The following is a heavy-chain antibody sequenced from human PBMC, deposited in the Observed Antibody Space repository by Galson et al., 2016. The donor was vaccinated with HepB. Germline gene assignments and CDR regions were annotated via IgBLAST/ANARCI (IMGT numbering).Heavy chain of an antibody. V-gene: IGHV3-21*01. CDR3: AREAGSAATANHRFDS. CDR1: GFSFSSYS. CDR2: ISTSSTYI. D-gene: IGHD6-13*01. Sequence: SLRLSCAASGFSFSSYSMNWVRQAPGKGLEYVASISTSSTYIYYADSVRGRFTISRDNAENSLFLPMNSLRAEDTAVYYCAREAGSAATANHRFDSWGQGVLVTVSS. J-gene: IGHJ4*02.